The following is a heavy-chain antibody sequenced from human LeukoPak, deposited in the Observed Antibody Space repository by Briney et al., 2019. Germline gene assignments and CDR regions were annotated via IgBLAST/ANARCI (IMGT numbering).Heavy chain of an antibody. CDR1: GGTFSSYA. J-gene: IGHJ4*02. V-gene: IGHV1-69*13. CDR3: ARDAENDYSSSWYGY. D-gene: IGHD6-13*01. Sequence: ASVKVSCKASGGTFSSYAISWVRQAPGQGLEWIGGIIPIFGTANYAQKFQGRVTITADESTSTAYTELSSLRSEDTAVYYCARDAENDYSSSWYGYWGQGTLVTVSS. CDR2: IIPIFGTA.